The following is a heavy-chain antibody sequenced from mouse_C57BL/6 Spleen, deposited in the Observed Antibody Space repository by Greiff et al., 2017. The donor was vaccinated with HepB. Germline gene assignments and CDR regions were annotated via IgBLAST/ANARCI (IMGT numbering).Heavy chain of an antibody. V-gene: IGHV1-69*01. J-gene: IGHJ1*03. CDR2: IDPSDSYT. CDR3: ARSRDYWYFDV. Sequence: VQLQQPGAELVMPGASVKLSCKASGYTFTSYWMHWVKQRPGQGLEWIGEIDPSDSYTNYNQKFKGKSTLTVDKSSSTAYMQLSSLTSEDSAVYYCARSRDYWYFDVWGTGTTVTVSS. CDR1: GYTFTSYW.